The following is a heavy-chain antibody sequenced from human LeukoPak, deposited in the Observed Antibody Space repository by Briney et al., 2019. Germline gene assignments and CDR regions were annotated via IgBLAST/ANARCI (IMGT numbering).Heavy chain of an antibody. CDR3: AQQVGYCSSGSCYFTY. V-gene: IGHV3-23*01. CDR1: GFSFNTYA. D-gene: IGHD2-15*01. CDR2: FSNTGGST. Sequence: PGGSLRLSCAASGFSFNTYAMSWVRQAPGKGLEWVSAFSNTGGSTYYADSVKGRFTISRDKSKNTLSLQMNSLRAEDTAVYYCAQQVGYCSSGSCYFTYWGQGTLVTVSS. J-gene: IGHJ1*01.